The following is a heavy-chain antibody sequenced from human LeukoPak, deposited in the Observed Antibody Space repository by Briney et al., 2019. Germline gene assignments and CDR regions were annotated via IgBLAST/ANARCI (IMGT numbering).Heavy chain of an antibody. CDR1: GGTFSGYA. CDR2: IIPIFGTA. V-gene: IGHV1-69*01. Sequence: SVKVSCKASGGTFSGYAISWVRQAPGQGLEWMGGIIPIFGTANYAQKFQGRVTITADESTSTAYMELGSLRSEDTAVYYCARVGTYGGYGYWGQGTLVTVSS. D-gene: IGHD5-12*01. CDR3: ARVGTYGGYGY. J-gene: IGHJ4*02.